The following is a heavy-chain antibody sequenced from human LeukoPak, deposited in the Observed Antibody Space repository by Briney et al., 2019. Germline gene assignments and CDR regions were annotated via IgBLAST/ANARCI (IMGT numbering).Heavy chain of an antibody. V-gene: IGHV3-7*01. Sequence: GGSLRLSCEVSGFTFSSYWISWVHQAPGKGLEWMANIKHDGSEKYYVDSVKGRFTISRDNAENSLYLQMNSLRAEDTAVYYCARSPLLWFGAMDVWGKGTTVTISS. CDR2: IKHDGSEK. D-gene: IGHD3-10*01. CDR3: ARSPLLWFGAMDV. J-gene: IGHJ6*03. CDR1: GFTFSSYW.